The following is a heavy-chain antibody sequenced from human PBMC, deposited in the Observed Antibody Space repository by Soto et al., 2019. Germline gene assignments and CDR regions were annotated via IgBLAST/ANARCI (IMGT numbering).Heavy chain of an antibody. CDR2: IRTSNGET. Sequence: QVPLVQSGGEVKRPGASVKVSCKASAYRFTIYGITWVRQAPGQGPEWMGWIRTSNGETRYAQNFQGRVTMTTDTSTNTVFMDLSALRSDDTAVYYCATALGTSGWFDYWGQGTVLIVSS. V-gene: IGHV1-18*01. D-gene: IGHD6-25*01. CDR3: ATALGTSGWFDY. J-gene: IGHJ4*02. CDR1: AYRFTIYG.